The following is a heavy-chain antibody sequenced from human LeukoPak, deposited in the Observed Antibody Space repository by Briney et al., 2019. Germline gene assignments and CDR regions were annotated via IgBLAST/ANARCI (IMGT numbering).Heavy chain of an antibody. CDR1: GGSFSGYY. V-gene: IGHV4-34*01. D-gene: IGHD3/OR15-3a*01. CDR2: INHSGST. CDR3: ARFTTGYYTLDY. J-gene: IGHJ4*02. Sequence: SETLSLICAVYGGSFSGYYWSWIRQPPGKGLEWIGEINHSGSTNYNPSLKSRVTISVDTSKNQFSLKLSSVTAADTAVYYCARFTTGYYTLDYWGQGTLVTVSS.